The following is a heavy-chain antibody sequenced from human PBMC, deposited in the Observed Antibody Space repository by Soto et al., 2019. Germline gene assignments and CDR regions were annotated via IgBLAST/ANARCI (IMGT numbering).Heavy chain of an antibody. CDR1: GLTFSDAW. CDR3: SPEDGYNRY. D-gene: IGHD5-18*01. J-gene: IGHJ4*02. CDR2: IKSKAHGGTT. Sequence: EVHLAESGGGFVKPGGSLRLSCVASGLTFSDAWMSWVRHPPGKGLEWVGRIKSKAHGGTTDYAASVKGRFIISRDDSKNTLYLQMNSLKSEDTALYYCSPEDGYNRYWGQGSLVTVSS. V-gene: IGHV3-15*05.